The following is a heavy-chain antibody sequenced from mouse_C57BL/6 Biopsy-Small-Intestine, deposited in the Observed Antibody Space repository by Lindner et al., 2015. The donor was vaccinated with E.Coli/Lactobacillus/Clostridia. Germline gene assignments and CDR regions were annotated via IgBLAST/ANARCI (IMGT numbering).Heavy chain of an antibody. CDR3: ARRGFTTPDY. CDR1: GYSFTGYY. D-gene: IGHD1-1*01. Sequence: VQLQESGPELVKPGASVKISCKASGYSFTGYYMNWVKQSPEKSLEWIGEIYPSTGDTTYNQKFKAKATLTVDKSSSTAYMQLKSLTSEDSAVYYCARRGFTTPDYWGQGTTLTVSS. CDR2: IYPSTGDT. V-gene: IGHV1-42*01. J-gene: IGHJ2*01.